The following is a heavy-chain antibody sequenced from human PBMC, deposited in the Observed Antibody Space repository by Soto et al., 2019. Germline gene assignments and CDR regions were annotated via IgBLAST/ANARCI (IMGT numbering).Heavy chain of an antibody. D-gene: IGHD3-22*01. V-gene: IGHV4-39*02. Sequence: SETLSRTCTVSGGSISSSSYYWRWIRQPPGKGLEWTGSIYYSASTYYNPSFKSRVTISVDTSKNHFSLKLSSVTAADTAVYSCARRFLREYYYDSSGYYHGFDPWGQGTLVTVSS. CDR1: GGSISSSSYY. CDR2: IYYSAST. CDR3: ARRFLREYYYDSSGYYHGFDP. J-gene: IGHJ5*02.